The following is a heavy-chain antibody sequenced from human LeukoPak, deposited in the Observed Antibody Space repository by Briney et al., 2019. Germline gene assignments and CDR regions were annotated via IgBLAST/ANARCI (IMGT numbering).Heavy chain of an antibody. CDR1: GDSLTKYY. Sequence: ASVKVSCKASGDSLTKYYMHWVRQAPGQGLEWMGIINPSDGSTTYTQKFQGRVTLTTDTSTSTVNMELSSLRSEDTAVYYCARGRITMVRGRGYYYYGMDVWGQGTTVTVSS. J-gene: IGHJ6*02. D-gene: IGHD3-10*01. V-gene: IGHV1-46*01. CDR3: ARGRITMVRGRGYYYYGMDV. CDR2: INPSDGST.